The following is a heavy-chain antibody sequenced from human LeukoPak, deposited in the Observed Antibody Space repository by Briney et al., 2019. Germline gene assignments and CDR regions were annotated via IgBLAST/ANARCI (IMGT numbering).Heavy chain of an antibody. D-gene: IGHD6-13*01. Sequence: SETLSLTCTVSGGSISGYYWSWSRQPPGKGVEWIGNLYYMRGAWYKSSLKSRVTISVDRSKNQFSLKLSSVTAADTAVYYCASRSWYAAFDIWGQGTMVTVSS. CDR3: ASRSWYAAFDI. V-gene: IGHV4-59*12. CDR1: GGSISGYY. J-gene: IGHJ3*02. CDR2: LYYMRGA.